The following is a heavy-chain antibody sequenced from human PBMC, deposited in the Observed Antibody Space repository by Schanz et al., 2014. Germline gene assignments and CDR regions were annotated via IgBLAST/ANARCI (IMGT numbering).Heavy chain of an antibody. CDR2: IIPILDKT. CDR1: GGTFSSST. J-gene: IGHJ6*02. V-gene: IGHV1-69*08. Sequence: QVQLVQSGAEVKKPGSSVKVSCKASGGTFSSSTLTWVRQAPGQGLEWMGSIIPILDKTNYTHKFQGRFTMTADKSTSTVYRDVDAVRSEGTSGYYCAKVDRTRYDAIEFWGQGTTVTVSS. CDR3: AKVDRTRYDAIEF. D-gene: IGHD2-2*03.